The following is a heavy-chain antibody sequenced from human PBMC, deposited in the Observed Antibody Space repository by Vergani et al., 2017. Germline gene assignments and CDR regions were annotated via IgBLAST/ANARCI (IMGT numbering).Heavy chain of an antibody. CDR1: GYPFSNYY. J-gene: IGHJ4*02. V-gene: IGHV1-46*03. D-gene: IGHD3-9*01. CDR3: ARGDYGILTGYRY. CDR2: INPSGGHT. Sequence: QVQVVQSGAEVKKSGASVKVSCKTSGYPFSNYYMHWVRQAPGQGLEWMGIINPSGGHTTYAQKFQGRVTMTRDTSTSTVYMELSSLRSEDTAIYYCARGDYGILTGYRYWGQGALVTVSA.